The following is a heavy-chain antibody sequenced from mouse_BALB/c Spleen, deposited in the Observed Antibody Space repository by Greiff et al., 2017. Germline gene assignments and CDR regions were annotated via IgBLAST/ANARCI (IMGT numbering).Heavy chain of an antibody. CDR3: ALITTAPWFAY. CDR2: IDPANGNT. V-gene: IGHV14-3*02. D-gene: IGHD1-2*01. CDR1: GFNIKDTY. Sequence: EVQLQQSWAELVKPGASVKLSCTASGFNIKDTYMHWVKQRPEQGLEWIGRIDPANGNTKYDPKFQGKATITADTSSNTAYLQLSSLTSEDTAVYYCALITTAPWFAYWGQGTLVTVSA. J-gene: IGHJ3*01.